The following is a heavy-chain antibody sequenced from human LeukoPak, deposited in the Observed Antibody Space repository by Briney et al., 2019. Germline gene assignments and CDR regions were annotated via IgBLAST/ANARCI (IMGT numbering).Heavy chain of an antibody. Sequence: GGSLRLSCAASGFTFRSYGMHWVRQAPGKGLEWVAFIRYDGNNKYYADSVKGRFTISRDNSKNTLYLQMNSLRAEDTAVYYCARGGTVAAPDAFDIWGQGTMVTVSS. CDR2: IRYDGNNK. CDR3: ARGGTVAAPDAFDI. J-gene: IGHJ3*02. CDR1: GFTFRSYG. D-gene: IGHD2-15*01. V-gene: IGHV3-30*02.